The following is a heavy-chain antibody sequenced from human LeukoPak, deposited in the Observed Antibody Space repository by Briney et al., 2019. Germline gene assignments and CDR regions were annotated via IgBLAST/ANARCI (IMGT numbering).Heavy chain of an antibody. V-gene: IGHV1-2*06. CDR2: INPNSGGT. CDR1: GYTFTGYY. D-gene: IGHD2-15*01. Sequence: GAPVKVSCKASGYTFTGYYMHWVRQAPGQGLEWMERINPNSGGTNYAQKFQGRVTMTRDTSISTAYMELSRLRSDDTAVYYCARDGSTFYCSGGSCSAGASDYWGQGTLVTVSS. CDR3: ARDGSTFYCSGGSCSAGASDY. J-gene: IGHJ4*02.